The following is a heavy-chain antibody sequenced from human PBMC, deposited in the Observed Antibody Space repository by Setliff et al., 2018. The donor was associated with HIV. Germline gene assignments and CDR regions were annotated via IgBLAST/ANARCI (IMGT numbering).Heavy chain of an antibody. CDR3: AKPRIFDSFDV. J-gene: IGHJ3*01. CDR2: INPNNGGT. CDR1: TFLVTGYN. Sequence: ASVKVSCKALTFLVTGYNIHWVRLAPGHGPEWLGRINPNNGGTDYAQKFQGRVTMSLDTSTNTVYLELKGLTSDDTAVYYCAKPRIFDSFDVWGPGAVVTVS. D-gene: IGHD2-15*01. V-gene: IGHV1-2*06.